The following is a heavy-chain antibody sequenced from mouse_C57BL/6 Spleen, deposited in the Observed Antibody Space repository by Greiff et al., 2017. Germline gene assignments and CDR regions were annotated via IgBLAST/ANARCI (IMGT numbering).Heavy chain of an antibody. CDR1: GYTFTDYY. V-gene: IGHV1-19*01. Sequence: EVQLQQSGPVLVKPGASVKMSCKASGYTFTDYYMNWVKQSHGKSLEWIGVSNPYNDGTSYNKKIKGKATLTVDTSSSTAYMELNRLTSDDSAFYYCARDYGSLNYFDYWGQGTTLTVSS. J-gene: IGHJ2*01. CDR2: SNPYNDGT. D-gene: IGHD1-1*01. CDR3: ARDYGSLNYFDY.